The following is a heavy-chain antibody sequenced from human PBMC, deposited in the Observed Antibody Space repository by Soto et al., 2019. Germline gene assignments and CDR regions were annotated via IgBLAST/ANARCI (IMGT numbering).Heavy chain of an antibody. CDR2: INPSDGGT. Sequence: ASVKVSCKASEYTFTNYYVHWVRQAPGQGLEWMAIINPSDGGTSFAQKFQGRVTMTRDTSTSTVYMALSSLRSDDTAVYYCARETRNDAFDLWGKGTMVTVSS. J-gene: IGHJ3*01. CDR3: ARETRNDAFDL. CDR1: EYTFTNYY. V-gene: IGHV1-46*03.